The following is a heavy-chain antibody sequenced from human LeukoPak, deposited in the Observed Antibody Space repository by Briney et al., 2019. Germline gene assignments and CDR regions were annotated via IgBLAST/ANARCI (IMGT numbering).Heavy chain of an antibody. CDR2: ITGTGSTT. CDR3: ARQPNWNDLGRFDP. D-gene: IGHD1-1*01. Sequence: GGSLRLSCSASGFSFSTYAMSWVRQAPGKGLNGVSRITGTGSTTQYAESVKGRFTISGDNSRNTPYLQMNSLRVEDTAVYYCARQPNWNDLGRFDPWGQGTLVTVSS. V-gene: IGHV3-23*01. J-gene: IGHJ5*02. CDR1: GFSFSTYA.